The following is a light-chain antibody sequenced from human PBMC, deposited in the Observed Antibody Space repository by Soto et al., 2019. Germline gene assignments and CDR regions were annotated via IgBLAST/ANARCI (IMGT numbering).Light chain of an antibody. V-gene: IGKV3-15*01. J-gene: IGKJ2*01. CDR1: QSVDIN. CDR2: EAS. Sequence: EIVMTQSPVTLSASPGERVTLSCRASQSVDINLAWYRQKPGQAPRLLISEASTRASDIPSRFAGSGSGTDFTLTISSLQSEDSAVYFCQQYSKWPPRYTFGQGTKVEIK. CDR3: QQYSKWPPRYT.